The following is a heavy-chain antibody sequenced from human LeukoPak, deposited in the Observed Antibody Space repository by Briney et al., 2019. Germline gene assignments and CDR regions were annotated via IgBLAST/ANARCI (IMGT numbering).Heavy chain of an antibody. CDR3: AREYSSGWLLG. CDR1: GYTFTGCY. Sequence: ASVTVSCKASGYTFTGCYMHWVRQAPAQGLEWMGWINPNSSGTNYAQKIQRRVTMTSDTSINTAYMELSRLRSDDTAVYYCAREYSSGWLLGWGQGTLVTVSS. CDR2: INPNSSGT. J-gene: IGHJ4*02. D-gene: IGHD6-19*01. V-gene: IGHV1-2*02.